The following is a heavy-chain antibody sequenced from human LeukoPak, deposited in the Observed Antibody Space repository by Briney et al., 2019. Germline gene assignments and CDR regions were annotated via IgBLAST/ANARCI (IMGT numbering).Heavy chain of an antibody. CDR1: GLTVNDAW. CDR3: TTGGHYYGS. V-gene: IGHV3-15*04. D-gene: IGHD3-10*01. CDR2: FERKADGGTV. Sequence: PGGSLTLSCAASGLTVNDAWMSWFRQAPAQGREGVGRFERKADGGTVDYDAPVKGRFTISGDDSKNTLFLQMNSLEIDDTAVYYCTTGGHYYGSWGQGTLVTVSS. J-gene: IGHJ5*02.